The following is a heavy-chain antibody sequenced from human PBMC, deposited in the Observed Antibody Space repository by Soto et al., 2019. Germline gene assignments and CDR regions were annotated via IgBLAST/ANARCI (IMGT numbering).Heavy chain of an antibody. CDR2: ISSSSSYI. Sequence: PGGSLRLSCAASGFTFSSYSMNWVRQAPGKGLEWVSSISSSSSYIYYADSVKGRFTISRDNAKNSLYPQMNSLRAEDTAVYYCARGRGIAAAGAYYYGMDVWGQGTTVTVSS. J-gene: IGHJ6*02. CDR1: GFTFSSYS. D-gene: IGHD6-13*01. V-gene: IGHV3-21*01. CDR3: ARGRGIAAAGAYYYGMDV.